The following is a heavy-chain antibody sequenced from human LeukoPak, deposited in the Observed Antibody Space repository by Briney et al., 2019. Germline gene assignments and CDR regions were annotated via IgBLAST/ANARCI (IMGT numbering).Heavy chain of an antibody. CDR1: GYAFSGDW. V-gene: IGHV3-74*01. J-gene: IGHJ4*02. CDR2: INNDGSST. Sequence: VGSLRLSCKGSGYAFSGDWMHWVRQAPGKGLVWVSRINNDGSSTGYADSVTGRFTISRDNAKNTLFLQMSSLRAEDTAVYYCASFNPISLSDYWGQGTLVTVSS. CDR3: ASFNPISLSDY. D-gene: IGHD1-14*01.